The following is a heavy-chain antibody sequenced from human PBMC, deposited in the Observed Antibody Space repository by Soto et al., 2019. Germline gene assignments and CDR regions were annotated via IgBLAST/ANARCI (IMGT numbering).Heavy chain of an antibody. Sequence: PSETLSLTCTVSGDSISSSSYYWGWIRQPPGKGLEWIGNIYYSGRTYYNPSLKSRVTISVDTSKNQFSLRLSSVSAADTAVYYCARQIFSNGDPKYFRHWGQGTLVTVSS. CDR1: GDSISSSSYY. CDR2: IYYSGRT. J-gene: IGHJ1*01. V-gene: IGHV4-39*01. CDR3: ARQIFSNGDPKYFRH. D-gene: IGHD4-17*01.